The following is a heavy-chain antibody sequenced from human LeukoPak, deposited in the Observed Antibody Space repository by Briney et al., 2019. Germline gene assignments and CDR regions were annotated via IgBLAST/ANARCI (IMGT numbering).Heavy chain of an antibody. D-gene: IGHD2-21*01. V-gene: IGHV1-69*04. CDR2: IIPILGIA. J-gene: IGHJ4*02. CDR3: ARHSGGYFSPTPYYFDY. CDR1: GGTFSSYA. Sequence: ASVKVSCTASGGTFSSYAISWVRQAPGQGLEWMGRIIPILGIANYAQKFQGRVTITADKSTSTAYMELSSLRSEDTAVYYCARHSGGYFSPTPYYFDYWGQGTLVTVSS.